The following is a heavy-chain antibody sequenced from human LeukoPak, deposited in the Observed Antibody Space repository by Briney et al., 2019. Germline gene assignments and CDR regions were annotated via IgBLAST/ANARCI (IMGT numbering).Heavy chain of an antibody. J-gene: IGHJ6*03. CDR3: ARRLGRNFGERFYYYYCMDV. D-gene: IGHD3-10*01. Sequence: SETLSLTCTVSGYSISSGYYWSWIRQPPGKGLEWIGEINHSRSTHYNPSLKSRVTISVDTSKNQFSLNLSSVTAADTAVYYSARRLGRNFGERFYYYYCMDVWGKGTTVSISS. CDR1: GYSISSGYY. CDR2: INHSRST. V-gene: IGHV4-38-2*02.